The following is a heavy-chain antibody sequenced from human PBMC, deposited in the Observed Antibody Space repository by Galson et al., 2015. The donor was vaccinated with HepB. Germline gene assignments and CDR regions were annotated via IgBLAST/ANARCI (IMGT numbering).Heavy chain of an antibody. CDR3: ARDWGSYPRNAFDI. V-gene: IGHV1-69*13. CDR1: GGTFSSYA. Sequence: SVKVSCKASGGTFSSYAISWVRQAPGQGLEWMGGIIPIFGTANYAQKFQGRVTITADESTSTAYMELSSLRSEDTAVYYCARDWGSYPRNAFDIWGQGTMVTVSS. J-gene: IGHJ3*02. CDR2: IIPIFGTA. D-gene: IGHD1-26*01.